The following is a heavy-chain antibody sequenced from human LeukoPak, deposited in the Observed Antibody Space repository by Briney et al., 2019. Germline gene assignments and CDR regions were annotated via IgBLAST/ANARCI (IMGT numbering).Heavy chain of an antibody. J-gene: IGHJ5*02. CDR2: IKSKTDGGTT. V-gene: IGHV3-15*01. D-gene: IGHD3-9*01. CDR3: TTDRLAYYDILTGYVDWFDP. CDR1: GFTFSNAW. Sequence: GGSLRLSCAASGFTFSNAWMSWVRQAPGKGLEWVGRIKSKTDGGTTDYAAPVKGRFTISRDDSKNTLYLQMNSLKTEDTAVYYCTTDRLAYYDILTGYVDWFDPWGQGTLVTVSS.